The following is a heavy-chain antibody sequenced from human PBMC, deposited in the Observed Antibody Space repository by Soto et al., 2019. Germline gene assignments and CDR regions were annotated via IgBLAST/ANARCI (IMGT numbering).Heavy chain of an antibody. CDR3: LAFLSGRPY. V-gene: IGHV3-72*01. D-gene: IGHD1-1*01. CDR2: SKRKVESYTK. CDR1: GFTLSDHD. Sequence: GSLRLSXVVSGFTLSDHDMDWVRQAPGKGLEWVGRSKRKVESYTKEYAASVKGRVTISRHDSENSLSLQMDSLKTEDTAVYYCLAFLSGRPYWGQGTLVTVSS. J-gene: IGHJ4*02.